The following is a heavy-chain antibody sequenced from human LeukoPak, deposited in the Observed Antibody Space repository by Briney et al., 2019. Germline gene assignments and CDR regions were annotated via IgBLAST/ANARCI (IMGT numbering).Heavy chain of an antibody. D-gene: IGHD3-10*01. Sequence: GGSLRLSCAASGFTFSSYAMSWVRQAPGKGLEWVSAISGSGGSTYYADSVKGRFTISRDNSKNTLYLQMNSLRAEDTAVYYCARSLLWFGDYYDMDVWGQGTTVTVSS. CDR2: ISGSGGST. CDR3: ARSLLWFGDYYDMDV. CDR1: GFTFSSYA. V-gene: IGHV3-23*01. J-gene: IGHJ6*02.